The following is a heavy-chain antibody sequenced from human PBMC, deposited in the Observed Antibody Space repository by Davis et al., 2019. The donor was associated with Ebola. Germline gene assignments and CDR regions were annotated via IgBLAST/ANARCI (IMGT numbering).Heavy chain of an antibody. CDR2: IKSKTDGGTT. J-gene: IGHJ4*02. CDR1: GFTFSNAW. Sequence: GESLKISCAASGFTFSNAWMSWVRQAPGKGLEWVGRIKSKTDGGTTDYAAPVKGRFTISRDDSKNTLYLQMNSLKTEDTAVYYCTTEKEWWELHYWGQGTLVTVSS. CDR3: TTEKEWWELHY. D-gene: IGHD2-15*01. V-gene: IGHV3-15*01.